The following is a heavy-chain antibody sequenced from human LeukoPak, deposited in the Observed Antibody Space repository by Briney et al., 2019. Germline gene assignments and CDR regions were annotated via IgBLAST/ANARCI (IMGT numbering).Heavy chain of an antibody. CDR1: GFTFSSYG. J-gene: IGHJ4*02. Sequence: GGSLRLSCAASGFTFSSYGMHWVRQAPGKGLEWVAVISYDGSNKYYADSVKGRFTISRDNSKNTLYLQMNSLRAEDTAVYYCAKLVGATIVRGGYFDYWGQGTLVTVSS. CDR2: ISYDGSNK. D-gene: IGHD1-26*01. V-gene: IGHV3-30*18. CDR3: AKLVGATIVRGGYFDY.